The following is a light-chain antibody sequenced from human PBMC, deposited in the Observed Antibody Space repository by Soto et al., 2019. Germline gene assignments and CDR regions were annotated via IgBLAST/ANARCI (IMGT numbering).Light chain of an antibody. J-gene: IGKJ4*01. CDR1: ESVGRSD. V-gene: IGKV3-20*01. CDR2: DAS. Sequence: EIVLTQSPGTLSLSPGERATLSCRASESVGRSDLAWYQQKPGQAPRLLIYDASTRATGIPDRFSGGGSGTDFTLTISRLEPEDFAVYYCQQYGTSRAFGGGTKVEIK. CDR3: QQYGTSRA.